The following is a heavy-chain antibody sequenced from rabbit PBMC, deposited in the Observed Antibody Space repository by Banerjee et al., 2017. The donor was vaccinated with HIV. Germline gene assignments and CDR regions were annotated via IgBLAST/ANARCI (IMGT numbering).Heavy chain of an antibody. CDR1: GFSFSNKYV. Sequence: QEQLEESGGDLVKPEGSLTITCTASGFSFSNKYVMCWVRQAPGKGLEWIGTIYAGSTGTTDYANWAKGRFTISKTSSTTVTLQMTSLTAADTATYFCAGNFDLWGQGTLVTVS. J-gene: IGHJ4*01. V-gene: IGHV1S45*01. CDR2: IYAGSTGTT. CDR3: AGNFDL.